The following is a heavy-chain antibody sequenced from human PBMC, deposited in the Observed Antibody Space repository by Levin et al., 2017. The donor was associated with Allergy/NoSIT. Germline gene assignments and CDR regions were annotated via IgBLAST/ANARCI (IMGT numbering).Heavy chain of an antibody. D-gene: IGHD3-9*01. CDR3: ARGMLTGYSHSYGMDV. J-gene: IGHJ6*02. V-gene: IGHV3-48*01. Sequence: GGSLRLSCAASGFTFSTYSMNWVRQAPGKGLEWISYISSSSSSTYYADSVKGRFTISRDNAKNSLYLQMNSPRVEDTAVYYCARGMLTGYSHSYGMDVWGQGTTVIVSS. CDR1: GFTFSTYS. CDR2: ISSSSSST.